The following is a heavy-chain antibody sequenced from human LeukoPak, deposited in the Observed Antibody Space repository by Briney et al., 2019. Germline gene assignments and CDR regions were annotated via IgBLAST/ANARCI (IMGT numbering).Heavy chain of an antibody. CDR3: ARVLRDPYWYFDL. CDR1: GGTFSIYA. V-gene: IGHV1-69*04. D-gene: IGHD5-24*01. CDR2: IIPILGIA. J-gene: IGHJ2*01. Sequence: ASVKVSFKASGGTFSIYAISWVRQAPGQGLEGVGRIIPILGIANYAQKFQGRVTITADKSTSTAYMELSSLRSEDTAVYYCARVLRDPYWYFDLWGRGTLVTVSS.